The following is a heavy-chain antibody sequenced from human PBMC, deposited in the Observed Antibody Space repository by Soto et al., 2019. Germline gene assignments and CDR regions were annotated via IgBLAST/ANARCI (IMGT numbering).Heavy chain of an antibody. J-gene: IGHJ6*02. D-gene: IGHD6-19*01. Sequence: SETLPLTCTVSGGSISNSSYYWSWIRQPPGKGLEWIGSIYYSGSTYYNPSLKSRVTISVDTSKNQFSLKLSSVTAADTAVYYCARHGDSSGWYGAYYYGMDVWGQGTTVTVYS. CDR3: ARHGDSSGWYGAYYYGMDV. CDR1: GGSISNSSYY. CDR2: IYYSGST. V-gene: IGHV4-39*01.